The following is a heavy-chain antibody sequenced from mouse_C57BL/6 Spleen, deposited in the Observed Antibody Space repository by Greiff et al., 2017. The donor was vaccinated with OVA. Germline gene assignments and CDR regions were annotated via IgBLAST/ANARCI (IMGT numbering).Heavy chain of an antibody. CDR1: GYTFTSYW. V-gene: IGHV1-59*01. CDR3: ARSTVVAKGDY. D-gene: IGHD1-1*01. J-gene: IGHJ2*01. Sequence: VQLQQPGAELVRPGPSVKLSCKASGYTFTSYWMHWVKQRPGQGLEWIGVIDPSDSYTNYNQKFKGKATLTVDTSSSTAYMQLSSLTSEDSAVYYCARSTVVAKGDYWGQGTTLTVSS. CDR2: IDPSDSYT.